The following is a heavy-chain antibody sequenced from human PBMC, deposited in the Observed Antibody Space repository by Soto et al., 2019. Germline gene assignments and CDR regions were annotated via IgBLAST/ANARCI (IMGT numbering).Heavy chain of an antibody. Sequence: QVQLVQSGAEVKKPGSSVKVSCKASGGTFSSYAISWVRQAPGQGLEWMGGIIPIFGTADYAKKFQGRVTIPADESTCTAYRERSRPRCEDTAVYYCAGPAKLTRIDCYYVLDVWGLGTTVTVSS. D-gene: IGHD1-7*01. CDR1: GGTFSSYA. CDR2: IIPIFGTA. J-gene: IGHJ6*02. CDR3: AGPAKLTRIDCYYVLDV. V-gene: IGHV1-69*12.